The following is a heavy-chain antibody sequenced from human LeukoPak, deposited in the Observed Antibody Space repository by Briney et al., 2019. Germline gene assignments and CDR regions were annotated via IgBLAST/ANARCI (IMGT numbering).Heavy chain of an antibody. Sequence: SVKVSCKASGGTFNSYAISWVRQAPGQGLEWMGGIIPIFGTANYAQKFQGRVTITTDESTSTAYMELSSLRSEDTAVYYCARGPGTRIVVSNEYFHHWGQGTLVTVSS. CDR3: ARGPGTRIVVSNEYFHH. J-gene: IGHJ1*01. D-gene: IGHD3-22*01. CDR2: IIPIFGTA. CDR1: GGTFNSYA. V-gene: IGHV1-69*05.